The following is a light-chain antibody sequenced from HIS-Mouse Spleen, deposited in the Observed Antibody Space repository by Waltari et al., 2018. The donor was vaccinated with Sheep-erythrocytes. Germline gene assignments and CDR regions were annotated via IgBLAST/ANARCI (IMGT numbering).Light chain of an antibody. V-gene: IGLV2-23*01. J-gene: IGLJ1*01. CDR1: SSDVGSYNL. CDR2: EGS. CDR3: CSYAGSYNHV. Sequence: QSALTQPASVSGSPGQSITISCTGTSSDVGSYNLVSWYQQHPGKAPKHMIYEGSKRPSGVSNRFSGSKSGNTASLTISGLQAEDEADYYCCSYAGSYNHVFATGTKVTVL.